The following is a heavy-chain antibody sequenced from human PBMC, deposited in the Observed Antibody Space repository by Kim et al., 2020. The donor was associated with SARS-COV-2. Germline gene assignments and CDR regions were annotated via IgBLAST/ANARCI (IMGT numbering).Heavy chain of an antibody. CDR2: MNPNSGNT. Sequence: ASVKVSCKASGYTFTSYDINWVRQATGQGLEWMGWMNPNSGNTGYAQKFQGRVTMTRNTSISTAYMELISLRSEDTAVYYCARGEGISTYYYYYYGMDLWGQGTTVTVSS. CDR1: GYTFTSYD. V-gene: IGHV1-8*01. CDR3: ARGEGISTYYYYYYGMDL. J-gene: IGHJ6*02.